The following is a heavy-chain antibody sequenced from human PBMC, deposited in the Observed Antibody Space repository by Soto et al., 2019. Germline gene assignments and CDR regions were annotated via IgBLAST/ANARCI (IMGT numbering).Heavy chain of an antibody. CDR2: IIPILGIA. J-gene: IGHJ5*02. Sequence: ASVKVSCKASGGTFSSYAISWVRQAPGQGLEWMGGIIPILGIANYAQKFQGRVTITADKSTSTAYMELSSLRSEDTAVYYCAGVGYSSSWYWFDPWGQGTLVTVSS. D-gene: IGHD6-13*01. CDR3: AGVGYSSSWYWFDP. CDR1: GGTFSSYA. V-gene: IGHV1-69*10.